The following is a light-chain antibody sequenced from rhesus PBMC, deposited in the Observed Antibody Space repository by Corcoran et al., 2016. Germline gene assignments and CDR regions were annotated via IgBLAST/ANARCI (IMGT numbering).Light chain of an antibody. CDR2: GAS. J-gene: IGKJ1*01. V-gene: IGKV3-42*03. CDR1: QSVSSS. CDR3: QQYRNWPRT. Sequence: EIVLTQSPATLSLSPGERATLSCRASQSVSSSLAWYQQKPEQAPRNGIYGASSMATGIPDRFSGSGSVTNLTLTCSSLEPEDFAFDYCQQYRNWPRTFGQGTKVEIK.